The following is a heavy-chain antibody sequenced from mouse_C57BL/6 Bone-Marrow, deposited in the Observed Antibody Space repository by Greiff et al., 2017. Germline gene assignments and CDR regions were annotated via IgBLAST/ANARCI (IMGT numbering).Heavy chain of an antibody. D-gene: IGHD2-3*01. CDR3: ARAYDYFDY. V-gene: IGHV5-4*01. Sequence: EVHLVESGGGLVKPGGSLKLSCAASGFTFSSYAMSWVRQTPEKRLEWVATISDGGSYTYYPDNVKGRFTISRDNAKNNLYLQMSHLKSEDTAMYYCARAYDYFDYWGQGTTLTVSS. CDR1: GFTFSSYA. J-gene: IGHJ2*01. CDR2: ISDGGSYT.